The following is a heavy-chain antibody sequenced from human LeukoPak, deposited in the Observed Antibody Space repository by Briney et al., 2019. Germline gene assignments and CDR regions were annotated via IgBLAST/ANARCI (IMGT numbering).Heavy chain of an antibody. J-gene: IGHJ5*02. CDR2: INPNSGGT. V-gene: IGHV1-2*02. CDR1: GYTFTGYY. D-gene: IGHD1-26*01. Sequence: ALVTVSCKASGYTFTGYYMHWVRQAPGQGLEWMGWINPNSGGTNYAQKFQGRVTMTRDTSISTAYMELSRLRSDDTAVYYCARGGIVGATYNWFDPWGQGTLVTVSS. CDR3: ARGGIVGATYNWFDP.